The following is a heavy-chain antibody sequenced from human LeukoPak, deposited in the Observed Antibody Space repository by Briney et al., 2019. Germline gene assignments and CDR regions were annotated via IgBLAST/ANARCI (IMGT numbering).Heavy chain of an antibody. J-gene: IGHJ4*02. CDR2: IRYDGSNK. V-gene: IGHV3-30*02. Sequence: GGSLRLSCAASGSTFSSYGMHWVRQAPGKGLEWVAFIRYDGSNKYYADSVKGRFTISRDNAKNSLYLQMNSLKDEDTAVYYCARSLWPEDYWGQGTLVTVSS. CDR1: GSTFSSYG. CDR3: ARSLWPEDY. D-gene: IGHD2-21*01.